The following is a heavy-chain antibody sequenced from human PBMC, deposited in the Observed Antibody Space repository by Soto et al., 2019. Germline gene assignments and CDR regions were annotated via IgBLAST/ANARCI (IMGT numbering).Heavy chain of an antibody. J-gene: IGHJ4*02. D-gene: IGHD3-22*01. Sequence: QVHLVQSGAEVKKPGASVKVSCKASGYTFTSYYMHWVRQAPGQGLEWMGIVNPSGGRTTLAQKFQGRISRTRDTSTSTVYMDLSSLRAEDTAVYYGTRGTPTQYYDDRGGLGGADYWGQGTLVTVSS. CDR2: VNPSGGRT. CDR3: TRGTPTQYYDDRGGLGGADY. V-gene: IGHV1-46*01. CDR1: GYTFTSYY.